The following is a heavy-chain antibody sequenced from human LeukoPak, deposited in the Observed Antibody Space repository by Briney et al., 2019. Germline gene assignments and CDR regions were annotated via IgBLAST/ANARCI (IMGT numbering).Heavy chain of an antibody. J-gene: IGHJ4*02. CDR1: GFTFSSYS. V-gene: IGHV3-21*01. CDR3: AREEDH. CDR2: ISSSSSYI. Sequence: GSLRPSCAASGFTFSSYSMNWVRPAPGKGLEWVSYISSSSSYIYSADSVKGRFTISRDNAKKSLYLQMNSLRAEDTAVYYCAREEDHWGQGTLVTVSS.